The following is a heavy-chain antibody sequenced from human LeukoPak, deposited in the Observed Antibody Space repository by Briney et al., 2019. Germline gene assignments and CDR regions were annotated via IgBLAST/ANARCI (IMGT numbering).Heavy chain of an antibody. Sequence: GGSLRLSCAASGFTFSGSAMHWVRQASGKGLEWVGRIRSKANSYATAYAASVKGRFTISRDDSKNTAYLQMNSLTTEDTAVYYCTRIFYYGTRGYYPDFWGQGTLVTVSS. CDR2: IRSKANSYAT. CDR3: TRIFYYGTRGYYPDF. V-gene: IGHV3-73*01. D-gene: IGHD3-22*01. J-gene: IGHJ4*02. CDR1: GFTFSGSA.